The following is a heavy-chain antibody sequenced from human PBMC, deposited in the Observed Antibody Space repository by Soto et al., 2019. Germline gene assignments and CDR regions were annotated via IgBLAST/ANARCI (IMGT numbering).Heavy chain of an antibody. CDR3: AKDYDFWSGYFPGANVYYYMDV. V-gene: IGHV3-30*18. D-gene: IGHD3-3*01. CDR1: GFTFSSYG. CDR2: ISYDGSNK. Sequence: QVQLVESGGGVVQPGRSLRLSCAASGFTFSSYGMHWVRQAPGKGLEWVSVISYDGSNKYYADSVKGRFTISRDNFKNTLYLQMNSLRAEDTAVYYCAKDYDFWSGYFPGANVYYYMDVWGKGTTVTVSS. J-gene: IGHJ6*03.